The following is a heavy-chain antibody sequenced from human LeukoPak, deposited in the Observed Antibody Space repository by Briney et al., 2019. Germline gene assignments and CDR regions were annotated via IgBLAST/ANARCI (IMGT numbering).Heavy chain of an antibody. J-gene: IGHJ4*02. CDR2: INPNSGGT. V-gene: IGHV1-2*02. Sequence: ASVKVPCKASGYTFTGYYMHWVRQAPGQGLEWMGWINPNSGGTNYAQKFQGRVTMTRDTSISTAYMELSRLRSDDTAVCYCARLLVGSSSFDYWGQGTLVTVSS. CDR3: ARLLVGSSSFDY. D-gene: IGHD6-6*01. CDR1: GYTFTGYY.